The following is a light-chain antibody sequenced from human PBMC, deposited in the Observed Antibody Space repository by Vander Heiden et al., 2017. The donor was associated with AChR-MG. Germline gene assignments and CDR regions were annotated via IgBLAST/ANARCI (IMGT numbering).Light chain of an antibody. CDR1: QSVSSSY. CDR3: QQYGSPPGGFT. Sequence: EILLTQSPGSPSLSPGETATLSCRASQSVSSSYLAWYQQEPGQAPRLLIYGASSRATGIPDRFRGSGSGTDFTLTISRLDPEDFAVYYCQQYGSPPGGFTFGPGTKVDIK. CDR2: GAS. V-gene: IGKV3-20*01. J-gene: IGKJ3*01.